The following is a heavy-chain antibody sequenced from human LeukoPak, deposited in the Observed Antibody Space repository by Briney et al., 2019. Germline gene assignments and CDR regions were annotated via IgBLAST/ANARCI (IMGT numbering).Heavy chain of an antibody. D-gene: IGHD6-6*01. Sequence: SETLSLTCAVSGXSISSHYGSWIRQPPGKGLEWIGFIYYSGTTKYNPSLKSRVTISADTSKNQFSLKLSSVTAADTAVYYCARQADDSSSSLVYFDYWGQGTLVTVSS. J-gene: IGHJ4*02. CDR1: GXSISSHY. CDR3: ARQADDSSSSLVYFDY. V-gene: IGHV4-59*08. CDR2: IYYSGTT.